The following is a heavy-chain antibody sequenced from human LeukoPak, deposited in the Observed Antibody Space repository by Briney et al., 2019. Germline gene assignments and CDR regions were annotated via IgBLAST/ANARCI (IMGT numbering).Heavy chain of an antibody. CDR2: ISRDSAYI. J-gene: IGHJ4*02. Sequence: GGSLRLSCAASGFTFSACSMNWVRQAPGKGLEWVSVISRDSAYIYYGDSVKGRFTVSRDNAKNSLSLHMSSLGAEDTGVYYCARDGTGWSRDYWGQGTLVTVSS. D-gene: IGHD2-2*01. CDR1: GFTFSACS. CDR3: ARDGTGWSRDY. V-gene: IGHV3-21*01.